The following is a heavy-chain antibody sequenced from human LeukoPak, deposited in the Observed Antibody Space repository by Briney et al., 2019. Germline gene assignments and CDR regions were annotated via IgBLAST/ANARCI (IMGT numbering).Heavy chain of an antibody. Sequence: KAGGSLRLSCAASGFTFSSYSMNWVRQAPGKGLEWVSSISSSSSYTYYADSVKGRFTISRDNAKNSLYLQMNSLRAEDTAVYYCASRSSFDIWGQGTMVTVSS. CDR2: ISSSSSYT. D-gene: IGHD6-13*01. V-gene: IGHV3-21*01. CDR3: ASRSSFDI. J-gene: IGHJ3*02. CDR1: GFTFSSYS.